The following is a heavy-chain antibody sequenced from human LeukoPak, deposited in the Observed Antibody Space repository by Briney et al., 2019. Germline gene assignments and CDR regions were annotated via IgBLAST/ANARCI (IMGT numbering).Heavy chain of an antibody. Sequence: GGSLRLSCAASGFTFSSYAMSWVRQAPGKGLEWVSDISGSGGSPYYADSVKGRFTISRDNSTNTRYLQINSLRAEATAVYYCASRGMYVWGQGSTVTVSS. CDR2: ISGSGGSP. J-gene: IGHJ6*01. CDR1: GFTFSSYA. CDR3: ASRGMYV. V-gene: IGHV3-23*01.